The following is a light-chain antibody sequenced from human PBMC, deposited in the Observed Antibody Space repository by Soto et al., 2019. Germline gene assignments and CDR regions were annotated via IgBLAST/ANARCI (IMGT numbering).Light chain of an antibody. CDR2: RNN. Sequence: QXVLTQPPSASGTPGQRVTISCSGSSSNIGSNYVYWYQQLPGTAPKLLIYRNNQRPSGVPGRFSGSKSGTSASLAISGLRSEDEADYYCAAWDDSLSGRVFGTGTKVTVL. CDR3: AAWDDSLSGRV. CDR1: SSNIGSNY. V-gene: IGLV1-47*01. J-gene: IGLJ1*01.